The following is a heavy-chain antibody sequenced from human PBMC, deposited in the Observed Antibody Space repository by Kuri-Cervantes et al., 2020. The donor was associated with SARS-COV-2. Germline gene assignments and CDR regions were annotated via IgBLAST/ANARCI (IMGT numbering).Heavy chain of an antibody. CDR2: IKQDGSEK. CDR1: GFTFSSYW. V-gene: IGHV3-7*01. CDR3: ARDGWGSSFDY. Sequence: GESLKISCAASGFTFSSYWMSWVRQAPGKGLEWVANIKQDGSEKYYVDSVKGRFTISRDNAKNSLYLQMNSLRAEDTAVYYCARDGWGSSFDYWGQGTLVTRLL. J-gene: IGHJ4*02. D-gene: IGHD7-27*01.